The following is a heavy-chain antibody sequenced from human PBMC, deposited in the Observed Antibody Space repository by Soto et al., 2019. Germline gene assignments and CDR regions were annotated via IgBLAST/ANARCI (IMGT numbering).Heavy chain of an antibody. Sequence: SGPTLVNPTQTLTLTCIFSGFSVRTSGWGVGWIRQPPGKALEWLGVIYLNDDKRYSPSLKSRLTITKDTSKNQVVLTMTNMDPVDTATYYCAKSGSSGWYGWFDPWGQGTLVTVSS. V-gene: IGHV2-5*01. D-gene: IGHD6-19*01. CDR3: AKSGSSGWYGWFDP. J-gene: IGHJ5*02. CDR1: GFSVRTSGWG. CDR2: IYLNDDK.